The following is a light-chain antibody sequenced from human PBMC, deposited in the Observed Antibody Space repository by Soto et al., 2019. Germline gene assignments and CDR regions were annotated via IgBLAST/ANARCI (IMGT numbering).Light chain of an antibody. CDR3: NSYTSSGTYV. V-gene: IGLV2-14*03. J-gene: IGLJ1*01. CDR1: SSDVGGFNY. Sequence: QSVLTQPASVSGSPGQSITISCTGTSSDVGGFNYVSWYQQHPGKAPKLMIYDVTNRPSGVSYRFSGSKSGNTASLTISGLQAEDEADYYCNSYTSSGTYVFGTGTKVTVL. CDR2: DVT.